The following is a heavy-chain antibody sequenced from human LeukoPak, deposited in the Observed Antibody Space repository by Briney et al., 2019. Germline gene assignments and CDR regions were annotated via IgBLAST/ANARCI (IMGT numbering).Heavy chain of an antibody. J-gene: IGHJ3*02. Sequence: GGSLRLSCAASGFTFSSHAMHWVRQAPGKGLEWVAVISYDGSNEYYADSVKGRSTISRDNSKNTLYLQMNSLRAEDTAVYYCALYSGSYYPHDAFDIWGQGTMVTVSS. CDR2: ISYDGSNE. CDR1: GFTFSSHA. CDR3: ALYSGSYYPHDAFDI. V-gene: IGHV3-30-3*01. D-gene: IGHD1-26*01.